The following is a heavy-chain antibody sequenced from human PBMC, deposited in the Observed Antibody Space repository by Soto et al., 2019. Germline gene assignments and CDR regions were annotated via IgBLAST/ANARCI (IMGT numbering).Heavy chain of an antibody. V-gene: IGHV3-15*01. J-gene: IGHJ6*02. Sequence: PAGSLRLSCAASGVTVSNAWMSWVRQAPGEGLEWVGRIKSKTDGGTTDYAAPVKGRFTISRDDSKNTLYLQMNSLKTEDTAVYYCTTDSAARPVYYYGMDVWGQGTTVTVSS. D-gene: IGHD6-6*01. CDR1: GVTVSNAW. CDR3: TTDSAARPVYYYGMDV. CDR2: IKSKTDGGTT.